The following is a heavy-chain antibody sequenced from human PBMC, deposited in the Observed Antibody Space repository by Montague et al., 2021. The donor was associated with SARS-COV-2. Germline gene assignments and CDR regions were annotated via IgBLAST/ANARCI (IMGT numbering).Heavy chain of an antibody. Sequence: SETLSLTCAVYGGSFSGYYWSWIRQPPGKGLEWIGEINHSGTTNYNLYLKSRVTISVDTSKYQFSLELSFVTAADTAVYYCARELPGTTFFYSYYGMDVWGQGTTVTVSS. D-gene: IGHD4-17*01. CDR2: INHSGTT. CDR1: GGSFSGYY. CDR3: ARELPGTTFFYSYYGMDV. J-gene: IGHJ6*02. V-gene: IGHV4-34*01.